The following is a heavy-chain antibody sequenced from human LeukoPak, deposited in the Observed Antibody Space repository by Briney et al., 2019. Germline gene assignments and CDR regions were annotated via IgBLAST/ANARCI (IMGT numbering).Heavy chain of an antibody. Sequence: SETLSLTCTVSGGSPSSYYWSWIRQPPGKGLEWIGYIYYSGSTNYNPSLKSRVTISVDTSKNQFSLKLSSVTAADTAVYYCARLVVSNWYHEVLLGRDYWGQGTLVTVSS. D-gene: IGHD6-13*01. CDR2: IYYSGST. J-gene: IGHJ4*02. CDR1: GGSPSSYY. V-gene: IGHV4-59*01. CDR3: ARLVVSNWYHEVLLGRDY.